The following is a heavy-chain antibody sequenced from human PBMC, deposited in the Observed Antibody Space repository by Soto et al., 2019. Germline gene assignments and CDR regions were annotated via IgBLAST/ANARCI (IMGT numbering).Heavy chain of an antibody. CDR2: VNPAGGGS. CDR1: GYTFTSYY. Sequence: AASVKVSCKASGYTFTSYYIHWVRQAPGQGLEWMGIVNPAGGGSTYAQNFQGRVTMTNDTSTSTVFLEVSDLRSEDTAVYYCARDISVVRRLTTTPPLYGMDVWGQGTTVTVSS. J-gene: IGHJ6*02. D-gene: IGHD3-22*01. V-gene: IGHV1-46*01. CDR3: ARDISVVRRLTTTPPLYGMDV.